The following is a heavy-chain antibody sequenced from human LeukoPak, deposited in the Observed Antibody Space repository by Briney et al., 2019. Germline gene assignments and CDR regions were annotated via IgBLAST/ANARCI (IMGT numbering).Heavy chain of an antibody. J-gene: IGHJ5*02. CDR3: ARDGYYGSGSLSWFDP. V-gene: IGHV4-34*01. D-gene: IGHD3-10*01. Sequence: SETLSLTCAVYGGSLSGYYWSWIRQPPGKGLEWIGEINHSGSTNYNPSLKSRVTISVDTSKNQFSLKLSSVTAADTAVYYCARDGYYGSGSLSWFDPWGQGTLVTVSS. CDR1: GGSLSGYY. CDR2: INHSGST.